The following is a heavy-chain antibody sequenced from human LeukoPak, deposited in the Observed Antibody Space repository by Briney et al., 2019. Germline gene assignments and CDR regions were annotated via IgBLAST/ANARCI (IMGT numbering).Heavy chain of an antibody. CDR2: ISSGSSYI. J-gene: IGHJ4*02. CDR1: GFAFSSYS. Sequence: GGSLRLSCAASGFAFSSYSMNWVRQAPGKGLEWVSSISSGSSYIDYADSVKGRFTISRDNAKNSLFLQMNSLRAEDTAVYYCSRGRLFGDYWGQGALVTVSS. D-gene: IGHD3-16*01. CDR3: SRGRLFGDY. V-gene: IGHV3-21*01.